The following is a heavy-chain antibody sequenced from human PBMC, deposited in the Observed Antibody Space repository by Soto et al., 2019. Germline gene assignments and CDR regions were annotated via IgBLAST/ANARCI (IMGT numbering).Heavy chain of an antibody. Sequence: QVHLVQSGAEVKQPGASVKVSCKASGYTFSVYHMHRVRQAPGQGLEWMGWVHPNSGGTNYAQSFEGRVTMTRDTSINTADMELSRLTSDDTAVYYCAKELQRGMDVWGQGTTVTVSS. CDR2: VHPNSGGT. CDR1: GYTFSVYH. J-gene: IGHJ6*02. V-gene: IGHV1-2*02. D-gene: IGHD4-4*01. CDR3: AKELQRGMDV.